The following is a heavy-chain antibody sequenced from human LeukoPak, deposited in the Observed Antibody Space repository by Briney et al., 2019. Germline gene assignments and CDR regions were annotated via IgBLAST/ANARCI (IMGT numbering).Heavy chain of an antibody. D-gene: IGHD3-10*01. CDR2: IIPIFGTA. CDR3: ARVGITMVRGVSPGYYFDY. Sequence: ASVKVSCKASGGTLSSYAISWVRQAPGQGLEWMGGIIPIFGTANYAQKFQGRVTITADESTSTAYMELSSLRSEDTAVYYCARVGITMVRGVSPGYYFDYWGQGTLVTVSS. V-gene: IGHV1-69*13. J-gene: IGHJ4*02. CDR1: GGTLSSYA.